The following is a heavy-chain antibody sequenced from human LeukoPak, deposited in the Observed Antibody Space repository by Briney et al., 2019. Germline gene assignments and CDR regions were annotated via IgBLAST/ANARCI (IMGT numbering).Heavy chain of an antibody. CDR3: ARSVGLYYYDSSGYFDS. CDR2: MKQDGSER. D-gene: IGHD3-22*01. V-gene: IGHV3-7*01. J-gene: IGHJ4*02. CDR1: GFTFSSYW. Sequence: GGSLSLSCAASGFTFSSYWMTWVRQAPGKGLEWVANMKQDGSERHYVDSVRGRFTISRDNAKNSLYLQMNSLRAEDTAVYYCARSVGLYYYDSSGYFDSWGPGTLVTVSS.